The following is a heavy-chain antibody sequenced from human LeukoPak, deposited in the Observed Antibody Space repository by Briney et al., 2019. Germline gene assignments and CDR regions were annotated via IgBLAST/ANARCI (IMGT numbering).Heavy chain of an antibody. V-gene: IGHV3-30*02. CDR2: IRFDGSNK. CDR3: ARDAAMADYYMDV. J-gene: IGHJ6*03. Sequence: GGSLRLSCAASGFTFSNYGVHWVRQAPGKGLEWVSFIRFDGSNKYYADSVKGRFTISSDSSKNTLYLQMNSLRAEDTAVYYCARDAAMADYYMDVWGKGTTVTVSS. D-gene: IGHD5-18*01. CDR1: GFTFSNYG.